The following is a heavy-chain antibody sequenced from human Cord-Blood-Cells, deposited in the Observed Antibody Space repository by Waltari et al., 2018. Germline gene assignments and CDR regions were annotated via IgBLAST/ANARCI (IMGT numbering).Heavy chain of an antibody. D-gene: IGHD3-22*01. CDR1: GCTLTELS. J-gene: IGHJ3*02. V-gene: IGHV1-24*01. Sequence: QVQLVQSGAEVKKPGASVKVSCKVSGCTLTELSMHWVRQAPGKGLEWMGGFDPEDGETIYAQKVQGRVTMTEDTSTDTAYMELSSLRSEDTAVYYCATAYDSSGYYYIRDAFDIWGQGTMVTVSS. CDR2: FDPEDGET. CDR3: ATAYDSSGYYYIRDAFDI.